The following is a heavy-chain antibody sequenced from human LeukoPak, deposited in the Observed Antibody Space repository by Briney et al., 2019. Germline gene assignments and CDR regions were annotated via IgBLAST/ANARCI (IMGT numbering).Heavy chain of an antibody. CDR2: FDPEDGET. D-gene: IGHD6-19*01. J-gene: IGHJ4*02. CDR3: AKDSLYSSGWRTGSLFDY. Sequence: ASVKVSCKVSGYTLTELSMHWVRQAPGKGLEWMGGFDPEDGETIYAQKFQGRVTMTEDTSTDTAYMELSSLRSEDTAVYYCAKDSLYSSGWRTGSLFDYWGQGTLVTVSS. CDR1: GYTLTELS. V-gene: IGHV1-24*01.